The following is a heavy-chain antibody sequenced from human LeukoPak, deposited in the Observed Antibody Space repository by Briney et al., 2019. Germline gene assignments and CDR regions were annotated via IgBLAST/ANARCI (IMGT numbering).Heavy chain of an antibody. D-gene: IGHD3-10*01. J-gene: IGHJ4*02. CDR2: VSYNGSHK. Sequence: GGSLRLSCVGSGFSLSEYGIHWVRQAPGKGRGWGAVVSYNGSHKYYADSVKGQFTISRDASGDTVSLHMNSLRVEDTAVYYCARDRINMMVLGHDSGLDCWGQGTLVTVSS. CDR3: ARDRINMMVLGHDSGLDC. V-gene: IGHV3-30*03. CDR1: GFSLSEYG.